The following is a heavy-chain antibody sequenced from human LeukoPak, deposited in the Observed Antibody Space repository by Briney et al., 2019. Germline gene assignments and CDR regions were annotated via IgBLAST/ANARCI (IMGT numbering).Heavy chain of an antibody. J-gene: IGHJ6*03. D-gene: IGHD6-19*01. CDR1: GYTFTSYG. Sequence: ASVKVSCKASGYTFTSYGISWVQQAPGQGLEWMGWISAYNGNTNYAQKLQGRVSMTTDTSTSTAYMELRSLRSDDTAVYYCARNRVRWLVSYYYMDVWGKGTTVTVSS. CDR3: ARNRVRWLVSYYYMDV. CDR2: ISAYNGNT. V-gene: IGHV1-18*01.